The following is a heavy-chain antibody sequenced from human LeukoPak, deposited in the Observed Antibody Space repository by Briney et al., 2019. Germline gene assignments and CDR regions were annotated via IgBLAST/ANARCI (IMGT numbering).Heavy chain of an antibody. J-gene: IGHJ4*02. CDR1: GFTFSRSW. CDR3: AELLGDVTTLDS. D-gene: IGHD3-16*01. CDR2: INQEGSVK. V-gene: IGHV3-7*01. Sequence: GGSLRLSCAASGFTFSRSWLTWVRQAPGKGLEWVASINQEGSVKHYLDSVKGRFTISRDNSNNLLFLQMNSLRAEDTAVYFCAELLGDVTTLDSWGQGTLVTVSS.